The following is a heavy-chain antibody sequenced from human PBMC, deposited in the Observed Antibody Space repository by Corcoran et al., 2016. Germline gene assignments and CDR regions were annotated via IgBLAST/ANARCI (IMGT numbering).Heavy chain of an antibody. D-gene: IGHD2-8*01. J-gene: IGHJ4*02. CDR1: GFTFRSSG. Sequence: EVHLVESWGGLVRPGGSLRLCCAASGFTFRSSGMHWSRQSPGKGLVWLSHSKSDGAGASDADSVKGRFTISRDDAKNTVSLQRNRPRAEDTSVVYCASDVVYGSFDWGQGTLVTVSS. CDR3: ASDVVYGSFD. CDR2: SKSDGAGA. V-gene: IGHV3-74*01.